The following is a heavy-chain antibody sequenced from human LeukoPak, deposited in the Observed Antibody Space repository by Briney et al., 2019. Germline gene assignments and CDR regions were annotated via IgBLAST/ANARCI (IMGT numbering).Heavy chain of an antibody. J-gene: IGHJ4*02. Sequence: ASVKVSCKASGYTFTSYGISWVRQAPGQGLEWMGWISVYNGNTNYAQKFQGRVTITTDESTSTAYMELSSLRSEDTAVYYCARGLPSSGLVYWGQGTLVTVSS. V-gene: IGHV1-18*01. D-gene: IGHD6-19*01. CDR3: ARGLPSSGLVY. CDR2: ISVYNGNT. CDR1: GYTFTSYG.